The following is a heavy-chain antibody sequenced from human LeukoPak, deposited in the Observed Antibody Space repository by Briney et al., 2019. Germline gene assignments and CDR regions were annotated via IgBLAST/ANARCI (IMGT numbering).Heavy chain of an antibody. D-gene: IGHD1-26*01. CDR1: GFTLSNYW. Sequence: GGSLRLSCEGSGFTLSNYWMSWVRQAPGKGLEWLANIDQDGSDTNYVGSVKGRFTISRDDAKNSLYLQMNSLRADDTAVYHCARQETSSYNGAFDIWGQGTMVTVSS. J-gene: IGHJ3*02. CDR2: IDQDGSDT. V-gene: IGHV3-7*01. CDR3: ARQETSSYNGAFDI.